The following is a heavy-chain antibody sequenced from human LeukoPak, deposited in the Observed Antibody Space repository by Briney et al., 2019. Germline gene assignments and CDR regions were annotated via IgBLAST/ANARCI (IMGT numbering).Heavy chain of an antibody. D-gene: IGHD3-9*01. CDR2: IYRSDTT. J-gene: IGHJ4*02. Sequence: SETLSLTCTVSGGSISDYFWSWIRQPPGKGLEWIGYIYRSDTTKYNPSLKSRVTISVDTSKNQFSLKLSSVTAADTAVYYCASGGYYDILTGHDYWGQGTLVTVSS. CDR3: ASGGYYDILTGHDY. V-gene: IGHV4-59*12. CDR1: GGSISDYF.